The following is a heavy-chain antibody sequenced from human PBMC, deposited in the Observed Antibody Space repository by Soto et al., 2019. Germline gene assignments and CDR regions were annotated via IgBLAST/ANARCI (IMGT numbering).Heavy chain of an antibody. Sequence: GASVKVSCTASGGTFSSYAISWVRQAPGQGLEWMGGIIPIFGTANYAQKFQGRVTITADESTSTAYMELSSLRSEDTAVYYCASPRNYYYGMDGWGQGTTVTVAS. V-gene: IGHV1-69*13. CDR2: IIPIFGTA. CDR1: GGTFSSYA. CDR3: ASPRNYYYGMDG. J-gene: IGHJ6*02.